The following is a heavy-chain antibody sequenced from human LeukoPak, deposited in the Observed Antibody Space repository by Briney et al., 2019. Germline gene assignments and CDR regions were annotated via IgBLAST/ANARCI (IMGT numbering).Heavy chain of an antibody. V-gene: IGHV3-9*01. CDR1: GFPLDDYA. Sequence: GGSLRLSCASSGFPLDDYAMRWVRQAPGKGLEWVAGISWNSGNIGYADSVKGRFTISRDNAKNSLYLQMNSLRAEDTSLFCCAKVRGGELLAAFDIWGQGTMVTVSS. CDR2: ISWNSGNI. CDR3: AKVRGGELLAAFDI. J-gene: IGHJ3*02. D-gene: IGHD1-26*01.